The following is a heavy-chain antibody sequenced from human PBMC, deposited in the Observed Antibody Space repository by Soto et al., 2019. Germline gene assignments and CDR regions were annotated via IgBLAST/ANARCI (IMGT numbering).Heavy chain of an antibody. Sequence: EVHLVECGGGLVKPGGSLRLSCAASGFTFSSYSMNWVRQAPGKGLEWVSSISSSSSYIYYADSVKGRFTISRDNAKNSLYLQMNSLRAEDTAVYYCARAMRHDYVWGSYRPFDYWGQGTLVTVSS. V-gene: IGHV3-21*01. CDR1: GFTFSSYS. CDR3: ARAMRHDYVWGSYRPFDY. J-gene: IGHJ4*02. D-gene: IGHD3-16*02. CDR2: ISSSSSYI.